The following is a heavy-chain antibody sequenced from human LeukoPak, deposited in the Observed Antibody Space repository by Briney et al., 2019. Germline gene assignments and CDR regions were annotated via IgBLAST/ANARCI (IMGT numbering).Heavy chain of an antibody. CDR3: ARERFTVVVTATQGYFDF. J-gene: IGHJ4*02. CDR2: FYYIGST. Sequence: SETLSLTCTVSGGSIITGDHFWSWIRQPPGKGLEWIGFFYYIGSTYYKPSLKSRINISVDTSKNQLSLKLNSVTAADTAVYYCARERFTVVVTATQGYFDFWGQGTLVTVSS. D-gene: IGHD2-21*02. V-gene: IGHV4-30-4*01. CDR1: GGSIITGDHF.